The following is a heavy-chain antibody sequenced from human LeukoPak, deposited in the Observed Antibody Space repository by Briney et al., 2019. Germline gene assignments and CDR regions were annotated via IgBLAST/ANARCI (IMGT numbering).Heavy chain of an antibody. D-gene: IGHD3-9*01. V-gene: IGHV3-9*01. CDR3: AKAPYDILSAPHWFDP. CDR2: ISWNSGSI. CDR1: GFTFDDYA. Sequence: GGSLRLSCAASGFTFDDYAMHWVRRAPGNVLEWVSGISWNSGSIGYADSVKGRFTISRDNAKNSLYLQMNSLRAEDTALYYCAKAPYDILSAPHWFDPWGQGTLVTVSS. J-gene: IGHJ5*02.